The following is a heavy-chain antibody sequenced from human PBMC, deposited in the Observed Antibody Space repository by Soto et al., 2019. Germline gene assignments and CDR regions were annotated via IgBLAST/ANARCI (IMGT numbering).Heavy chain of an antibody. Sequence: ASETLSLTCAVYGGSFSGYYWSWIRQPPGKGLEWIGEVNHSGSTNYNPSLKSRVTISVDTSKNQFSLKLSSVTAADTAVYYCARSSTSLYYYYMDVWGKGTTVTVSS. V-gene: IGHV4-34*01. D-gene: IGHD2-2*01. CDR1: GGSFSGYY. CDR3: ARSSTSLYYYYMDV. J-gene: IGHJ6*03. CDR2: VNHSGST.